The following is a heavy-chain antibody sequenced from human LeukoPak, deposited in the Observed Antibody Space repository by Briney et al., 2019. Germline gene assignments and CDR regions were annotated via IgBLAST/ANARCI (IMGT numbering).Heavy chain of an antibody. CDR3: TRLREGPGD. Sequence: PGGSLRLSCAASGFTFSGSAMHWVRQASGKWLEWVGRIRSKANSYATAYAASVKGRFTISRDDSKNTAYLQMNSLKTEDTAVYYCTRLREGPGDWGQGTLVTVSS. D-gene: IGHD7-27*01. V-gene: IGHV3-73*01. CDR1: GFTFSGSA. J-gene: IGHJ4*02. CDR2: IRSKANSYAT.